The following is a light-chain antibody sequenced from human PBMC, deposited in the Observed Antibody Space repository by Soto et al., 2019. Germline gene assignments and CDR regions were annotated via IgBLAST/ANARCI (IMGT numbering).Light chain of an antibody. V-gene: IGKV3-20*01. CDR2: GAS. Sequence: EIVLTQSPGTLSLSPGERATLSCRASQSVSSSYLAWYQQKPGQAPRLLIYGASSRATGIPDRFSGSGSATDFTHTIRRLEPEDFAVYYCQQYGSSPPWTFGQGTKVEIK. J-gene: IGKJ1*01. CDR1: QSVSSSY. CDR3: QQYGSSPPWT.